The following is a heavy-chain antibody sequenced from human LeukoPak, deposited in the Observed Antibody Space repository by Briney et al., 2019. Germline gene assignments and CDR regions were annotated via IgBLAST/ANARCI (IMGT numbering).Heavy chain of an antibody. Sequence: GGSLRLSCTASGFTFSSYGMHWVRQAPGNGLEWVATIWYEERTKYYIDSVKGRFTISRDNSKNTFYLQMNSLRVDDTAIYYCAKEGIYLKSSLEDWGQGTPVTVSS. V-gene: IGHV3-33*06. CDR1: GFTFSSYG. D-gene: IGHD5-12*01. CDR3: AKEGIYLKSSLED. CDR2: IWYEERTK. J-gene: IGHJ4*02.